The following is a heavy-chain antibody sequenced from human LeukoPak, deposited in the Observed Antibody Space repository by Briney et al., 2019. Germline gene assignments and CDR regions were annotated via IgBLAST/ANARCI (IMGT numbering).Heavy chain of an antibody. J-gene: IGHJ4*02. V-gene: IGHV5-51*01. Sequence: GESLKISCKVSGYNFTSYWIVWVRQMPGKGLELMGIIYPGDSDTRYSPSFQGQVTISADKSSSTAYLQWSSLKASDTAMYYCARLWGVDSSGYYQYYFDYWGQGTLVTVSS. D-gene: IGHD3-22*01. CDR3: ARLWGVDSSGYYQYYFDY. CDR1: GYNFTSYW. CDR2: IYPGDSDT.